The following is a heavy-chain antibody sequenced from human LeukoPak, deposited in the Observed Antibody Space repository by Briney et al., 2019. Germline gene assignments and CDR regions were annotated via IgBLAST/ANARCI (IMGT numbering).Heavy chain of an antibody. CDR2: IYYSGGT. J-gene: IGHJ5*02. D-gene: IGHD6-13*01. CDR1: GGSISSYY. V-gene: IGHV4-59*01. Sequence: SETLSLTCTVSGGSISSYYWSWIRQPPGKGLEWIGYIYYSGGTNYNPSLKSRVTISVDTSKNQFSLKLSSVTAADTAEYYCVRQQLAANWSDPWGQGTLVTVSS. CDR3: VRQQLAANWSDP.